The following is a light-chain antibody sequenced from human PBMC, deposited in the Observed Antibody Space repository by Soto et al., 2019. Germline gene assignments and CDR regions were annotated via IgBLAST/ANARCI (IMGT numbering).Light chain of an antibody. J-gene: IGKJ4*01. V-gene: IGKV3D-7*01. CDR1: QSISNTY. CDR3: HQDYDLPLT. Sequence: EIVMTQSPGTLSLSPGGRATLSCRASQSISNTYVSWYQQKPGQAPRLLIYGASTRATGIPVRFSGSGSGTDFTLSISSLQPEDFAVYYCHQDYDLPLTFGGGTRVEIK. CDR2: GAS.